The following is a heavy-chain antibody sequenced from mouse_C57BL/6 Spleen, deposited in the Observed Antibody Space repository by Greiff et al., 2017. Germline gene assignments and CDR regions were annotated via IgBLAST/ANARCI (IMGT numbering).Heavy chain of an antibody. Sequence: EVKVVESGGGLVKPGGSLKLSCAASGFTFSSYAMSWVRQTPEKRLEWVATISDGGSYTYYPDNVKGRFTISRDNAKNNLYLQMSHLKSEDTAMYYCAREARSNYEGFAYWGQGTLVTVSA. CDR3: AREARSNYEGFAY. CDR1: GFTFSSYA. V-gene: IGHV5-4*01. J-gene: IGHJ3*01. CDR2: ISDGGSYT. D-gene: IGHD2-5*01.